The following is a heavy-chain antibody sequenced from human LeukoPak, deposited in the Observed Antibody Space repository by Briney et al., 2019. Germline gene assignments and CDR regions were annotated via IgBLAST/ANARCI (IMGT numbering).Heavy chain of an antibody. Sequence: GGSLRLSCAASGLSFGTYSMKWVRQAPGKGLEWVSYIDSSSSTIHYADSVKGRFTISRDNTKKSVYLQMNCLRAEDTAVYYCARILSLYYAMDVWGQGTTVIVSS. J-gene: IGHJ6*02. V-gene: IGHV3-48*01. D-gene: IGHD3-3*02. CDR1: GLSFGTYS. CDR3: ARILSLYYAMDV. CDR2: IDSSSSTI.